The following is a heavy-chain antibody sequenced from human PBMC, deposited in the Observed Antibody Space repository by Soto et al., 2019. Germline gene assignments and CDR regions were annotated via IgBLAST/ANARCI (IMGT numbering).Heavy chain of an antibody. D-gene: IGHD6-19*01. CDR1: GYTFTSYA. V-gene: IGHV1-3*01. Sequence: QVQLVQSGAEVKKPGASVKDSCKASGYTFTSYAMHWVRQAPGQRLEWMGWINVGNGNTKYSQKFQGRVTISRDTSASTAYMGLSSLRSEDTAVYYCARNSSGNGGFDYWGQGTLVTVSS. J-gene: IGHJ4*02. CDR2: INVGNGNT. CDR3: ARNSSGNGGFDY.